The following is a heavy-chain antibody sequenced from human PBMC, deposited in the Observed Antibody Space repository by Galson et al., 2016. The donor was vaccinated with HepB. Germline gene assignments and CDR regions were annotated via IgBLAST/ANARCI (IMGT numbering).Heavy chain of an antibody. D-gene: IGHD3-3*01. CDR1: GVSISSSRFY. CDR2: IFYSGNT. Sequence: ETLSLTCTASGVSISSSRFYWGWLRQPPGKGLEWIGSIFYSGNTYYNPSLKSRVSISVDTSQHQFSLKLSSVTAADTAMYYCARPNYSFSRIDYWGQGTLVTVSS. CDR3: ARPNYSFSRIDY. J-gene: IGHJ4*02. V-gene: IGHV4-39*01.